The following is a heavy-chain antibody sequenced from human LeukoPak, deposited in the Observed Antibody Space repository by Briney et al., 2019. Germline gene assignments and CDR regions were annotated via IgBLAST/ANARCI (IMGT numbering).Heavy chain of an antibody. J-gene: IGHJ4*02. Sequence: PGGSLRLSCAASGFIFSTYGIHWVRQAPGKGLEWVAFIRYDGSNIYFADCVKGRFTISRDRSKNIVFPQMNSPRPEDTAVYYCAHDVGIVPFDYWGQGTLVTVSS. CDR1: GFIFSTYG. CDR3: AHDVGIVPFDY. CDR2: IRYDGSNI. D-gene: IGHD1-26*01. V-gene: IGHV3-30*02.